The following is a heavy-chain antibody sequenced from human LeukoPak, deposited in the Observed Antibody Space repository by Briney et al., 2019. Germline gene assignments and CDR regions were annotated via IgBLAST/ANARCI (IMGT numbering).Heavy chain of an antibody. CDR2: IYYSGST. D-gene: IGHD6-13*01. Sequence: PSETLSLTCTVSGGSISGSSYYWGWIRQPPGKGLEWIGSIYYSGSTYYNPSLKSRVTISVDTSKNQFSLKLSSVTAADTAVYYCAGIIPTIAAAPRGFDYWGQGTLVTVSS. J-gene: IGHJ4*02. CDR3: AGIIPTIAAAPRGFDY. CDR1: GGSISGSSYY. V-gene: IGHV4-39*01.